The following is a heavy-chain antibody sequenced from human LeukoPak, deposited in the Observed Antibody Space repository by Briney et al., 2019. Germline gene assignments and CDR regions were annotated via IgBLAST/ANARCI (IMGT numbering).Heavy chain of an antibody. D-gene: IGHD5-18*01. CDR2: VNLQGST. CDR3: ARGGQLNWFDP. V-gene: IGHV4-4*02. Sequence: SETLSLTCGVSGGSITRTNYWTWVRQPPGKGLEWIGEVNLQGSTNYNPSLMGRVAISVDMSENHISLQLTSVTAADTAVYYCARGGQLNWFDPWGQGTLVTVSS. J-gene: IGHJ5*02. CDR1: GGSITRTNY.